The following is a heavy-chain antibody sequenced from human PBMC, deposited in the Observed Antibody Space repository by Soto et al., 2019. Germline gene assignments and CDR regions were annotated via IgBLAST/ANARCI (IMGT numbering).Heavy chain of an antibody. Sequence: SVKVSCKASGYSYISYAIHWVRQAPGQGLEWMGWINADDDGTKYSQKFQGRITITRDTHASTIYLELSSLTSEDTAIYYCASTTGTYALEIWGQGTPVTVSS. CDR2: INADDDGT. CDR1: GYSYISYA. J-gene: IGHJ4*02. D-gene: IGHD1-1*01. CDR3: ASTTGTYALEI. V-gene: IGHV1-3*01.